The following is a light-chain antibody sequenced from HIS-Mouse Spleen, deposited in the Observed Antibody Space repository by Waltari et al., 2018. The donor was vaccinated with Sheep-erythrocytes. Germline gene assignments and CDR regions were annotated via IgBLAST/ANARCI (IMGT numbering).Light chain of an antibody. V-gene: IGLV2-14*03. CDR1: SSDVGGYNY. J-gene: IGLJ1*01. CDR3: CSYAGSYNHV. Sequence: QSALTQPASVSGSPGQSITISCTGTSSDVGGYNYVSWYQQPPGKAPKLMIYDVSNRPSGVSNRVSGSKSGNTASLTISGLQAEDEADYYCCSYAGSYNHVFATGTKVTVL. CDR2: DVS.